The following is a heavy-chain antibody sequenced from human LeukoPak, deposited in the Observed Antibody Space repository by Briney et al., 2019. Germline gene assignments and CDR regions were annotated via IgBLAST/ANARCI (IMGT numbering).Heavy chain of an antibody. Sequence: GGSLRLSCAASGFTFDDYALHWVRQALGKGLEWVSVISWNSGGIGYADSVKGRFTISRDNAKNSLYLQMNSLRAEDTALYYCAKGRTYYPSYYFDYWDQGTLVTVSS. CDR1: GFTFDDYA. CDR2: ISWNSGGI. V-gene: IGHV3-9*01. D-gene: IGHD3-16*01. J-gene: IGHJ4*02. CDR3: AKGRTYYPSYYFDY.